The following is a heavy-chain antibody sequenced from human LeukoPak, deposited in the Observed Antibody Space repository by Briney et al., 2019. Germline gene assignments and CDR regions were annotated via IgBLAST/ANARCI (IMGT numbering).Heavy chain of an antibody. J-gene: IGHJ4*02. D-gene: IGHD3-22*01. CDR2: ISSSSSYI. Sequence: GGSLRLACAVSGFTFSNYDMSWVRQAPGKGLEWVPSISSSSSYIYYADSVKGRFTISRDNAKNSLYLQMNSLRAEDTAVYYCAREPTYYYDSSGLYYFDYWGQGTLVTVSS. CDR1: GFTFSNYD. CDR3: AREPTYYYDSSGLYYFDY. V-gene: IGHV3-21*01.